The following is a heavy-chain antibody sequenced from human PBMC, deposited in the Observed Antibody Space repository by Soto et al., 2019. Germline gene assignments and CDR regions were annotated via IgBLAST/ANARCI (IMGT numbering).Heavy chain of an antibody. J-gene: IGHJ3*02. CDR1: GFTFSSYA. D-gene: IGHD3-10*01. CDR2: ISGSGGST. V-gene: IGHV3-23*01. CDR3: AKEALMVRGVIDAFDI. Sequence: GGSLRLSCAASGFTFSSYAMSWVRQAPGKGLEWVSAISGSGGSTYYADSVKGRFTISRDNSKNTLYLQMNSLRAEDTAVYYCAKEALMVRGVIDAFDIWGQGTMVTVSS.